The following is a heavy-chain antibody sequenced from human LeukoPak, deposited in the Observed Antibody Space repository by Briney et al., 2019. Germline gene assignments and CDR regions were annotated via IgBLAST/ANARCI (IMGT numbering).Heavy chain of an antibody. CDR1: GFSFGDYY. J-gene: IGHJ6*03. V-gene: IGHV3-11*01. CDR2: ISADGNPT. CDR3: ARAFGRSWFVSYYYLDV. D-gene: IGHD3-10*01. Sequence: PGGSLRLSCVASGFSFGDYYMTWIRQAPGRGLEWIAYISADGNPTYYADSIEGRFTVSRDNAGETLYLDMTGLRVEDAAIYYCARAFGRSWFVSYYYLDVWGKGTTVTVSS.